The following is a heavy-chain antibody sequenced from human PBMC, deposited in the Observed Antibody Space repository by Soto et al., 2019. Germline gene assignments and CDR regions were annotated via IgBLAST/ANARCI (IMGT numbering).Heavy chain of an antibody. CDR3: ARGTIFGVAHYVMDV. CDR1: GDSVSNNSAA. D-gene: IGHD3-3*01. Sequence: SQTLSLTFAISGDSVSNNSAAWTWIRQSPSRGLEWLGRTYYRSKWYNDYAVSVKSRITINPDASKNQFSLQLNSVTPEDTAVYYCARGTIFGVAHYVMDVWGQGTTVTVSS. CDR2: TYYRSKWYN. V-gene: IGHV6-1*01. J-gene: IGHJ6*02.